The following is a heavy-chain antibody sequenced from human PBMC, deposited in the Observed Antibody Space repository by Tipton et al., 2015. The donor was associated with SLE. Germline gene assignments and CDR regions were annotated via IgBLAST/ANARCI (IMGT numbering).Heavy chain of an antibody. V-gene: IGHV4-59*12. D-gene: IGHD4-11*01. J-gene: IGHJ5*02. CDR1: GGSISSYY. Sequence: PGLVKPSETLSLTCTVSGGSISSYYWSWIRQPPGKGLEWIGYIYYSGSTNYNPSLKSRVTISVDTSKNQFSLKLRSVTAADTAVYYCARDRLHGWFDPWGQGTLVTVSS. CDR3: ARDRLHGWFDP. CDR2: IYYSGST.